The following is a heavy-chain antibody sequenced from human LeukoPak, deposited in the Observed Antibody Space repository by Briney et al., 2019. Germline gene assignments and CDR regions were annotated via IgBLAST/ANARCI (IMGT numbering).Heavy chain of an antibody. V-gene: IGHV1-69*05. CDR1: GGTFSSYA. CDR3: ARDHWASSSLDY. CDR2: IIPIFGTA. D-gene: IGHD6-13*01. J-gene: IGHJ4*02. Sequence: ASVKVSCKASGGTFSSYAISWVRQAPGQGLEWMGGIIPIFGTANYAQKFQGRVTMTRDMSTSTVYMELSSLRSEDTAVYYCARDHWASSSLDYWGQGTLVTVPS.